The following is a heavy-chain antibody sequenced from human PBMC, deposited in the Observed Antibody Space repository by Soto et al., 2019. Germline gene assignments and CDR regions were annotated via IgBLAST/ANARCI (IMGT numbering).Heavy chain of an antibody. CDR3: ARETSGNQFDS. CDR2: ISYDGSKT. J-gene: IGHJ4*02. V-gene: IGHV3-30-3*01. CDR1: GFTFSTYA. D-gene: IGHD1-26*01. Sequence: QEQLVESGGGVVQPGRSLRLSCAASGFTFSTYAMHWVRQAPGKGLEWVAFISYDGSKTQHADSVKGRFTISRDNSKNTVYLQMNSLRAEDTAVYYCARETSGNQFDSWGQGTLVTVSS.